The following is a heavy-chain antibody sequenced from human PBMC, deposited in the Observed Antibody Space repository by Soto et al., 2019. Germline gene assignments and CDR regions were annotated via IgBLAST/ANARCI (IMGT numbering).Heavy chain of an antibody. J-gene: IGHJ4*02. V-gene: IGHV4-34*01. CDR3: ARAAPRYCSGGSCYSGRDY. D-gene: IGHD2-15*01. CDR1: GGSFSGYY. Sequence: SETLSLTCAVYGGSFSGYYWSWIRQPPGKRFEMVGAEHHRRITYYPPVLKGRVTKTVDTSKNQGFLKLCSVTAADTAVYYCARAAPRYCSGGSCYSGRDYWGQGTLVTVS. CDR2: EHHRRIT.